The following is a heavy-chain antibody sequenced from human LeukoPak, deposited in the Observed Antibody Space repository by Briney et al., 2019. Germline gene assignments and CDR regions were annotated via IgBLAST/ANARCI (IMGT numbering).Heavy chain of an antibody. Sequence: GGSLRLSCAASGFTFSSYWMHWVRQAPGKGLVWVSRINSDGSSTSYADSVKGRFTISRDSAKNTLYLQMNSLRAEDTAVYYCARDPRDIVVVVAATSTGGQGTLVTVSS. CDR1: GFTFSSYW. J-gene: IGHJ4*02. CDR3: ARDPRDIVVVVAATST. V-gene: IGHV3-74*01. CDR2: INSDGSST. D-gene: IGHD2-15*01.